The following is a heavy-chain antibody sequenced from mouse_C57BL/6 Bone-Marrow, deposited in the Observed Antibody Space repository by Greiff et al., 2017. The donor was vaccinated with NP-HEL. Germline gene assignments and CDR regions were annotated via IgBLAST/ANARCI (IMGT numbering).Heavy chain of an antibody. J-gene: IGHJ1*03. D-gene: IGHD1-1*01. V-gene: IGHV1-82*01. CDR3: ATIYYYGSSDLYWYVDV. CDR1: GYAFSSSW. CDR2: IYPGDGDT. Sequence: VQLQQSGPELVKPGASVKISCKASGYAFSSSWMNWVKQRPGKGLEWIGRIYPGDGDTNYNGKFKGKATLTADKSSSTAYMQLSSLTSEDSAVYFCATIYYYGSSDLYWYVDVWGTGTTVTVSS.